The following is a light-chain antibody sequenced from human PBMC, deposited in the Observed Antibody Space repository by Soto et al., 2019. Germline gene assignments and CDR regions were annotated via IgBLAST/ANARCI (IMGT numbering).Light chain of an antibody. CDR2: GAS. CDR3: QQYGSSGT. Sequence: DIVLTQSPGTLSLSQGERATLSCRASQSVSNNYLAWYQQKPGQAPRLLIDGASNRATSIPDRFSGSGSRTDFTLTISRLEAEDFAVYYCQQYGSSGTFGQGTKVDIK. CDR1: QSVSNNY. J-gene: IGKJ1*01. V-gene: IGKV3-20*01.